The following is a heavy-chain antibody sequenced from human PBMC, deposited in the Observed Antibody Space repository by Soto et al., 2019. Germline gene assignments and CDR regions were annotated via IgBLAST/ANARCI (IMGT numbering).Heavy chain of an antibody. D-gene: IGHD5-12*01. Sequence: QVQLVQSGAEVKKPGASVKVSCKASGYTFTSYGISWVRQAPGQGLEWMGWISAYNGNTNYAQKLQGRVTMTTDTSASTAYMELRSLRSADSAVYYCVRDRSVATISLLAYWGQGTLVTVSS. CDR3: VRDRSVATISLLAY. CDR2: ISAYNGNT. V-gene: IGHV1-18*01. CDR1: GYTFTSYG. J-gene: IGHJ4*02.